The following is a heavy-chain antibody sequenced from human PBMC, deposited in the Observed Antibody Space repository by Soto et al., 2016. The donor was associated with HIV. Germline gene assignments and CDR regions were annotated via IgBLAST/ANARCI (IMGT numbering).Heavy chain of an antibody. V-gene: IGHV1-69*01. CDR1: GYTFTGYF. CDR2: IIPIFGTA. J-gene: IGHJ2*01. Sequence: QVQLVQSGAEVKRPGASVKVSCKASGYTFTGYFMHWVRQAPGQGLEWMGGIIPIFGTANYAQKFQGRVTITADESTSTAYMELSSLRSEDTAVYYCAREVSYYYDSSANYGWYFDLWGRGTLVTVSS. CDR3: AREVSYYYDSSANYGWYFDL. D-gene: IGHD3-22*01.